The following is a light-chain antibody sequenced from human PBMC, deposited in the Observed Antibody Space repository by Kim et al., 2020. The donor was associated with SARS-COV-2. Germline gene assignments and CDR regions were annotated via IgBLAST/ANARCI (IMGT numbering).Light chain of an antibody. V-gene: IGLV6-57*04. CDR3: QSYDSSNHHGV. CDR2: EDN. CDR1: SGSIASNY. J-gene: IGLJ2*01. Sequence: NFMLTQPHSVSESPGKTVTISCTRSSGSIASNYVQWYQQRPGSAPTTVIYEDNQRPSGIPDRFSGSIDSSSNSASLTISGLKTEDEADYYCQSYDSSNHHGVFGGGTQLTVL.